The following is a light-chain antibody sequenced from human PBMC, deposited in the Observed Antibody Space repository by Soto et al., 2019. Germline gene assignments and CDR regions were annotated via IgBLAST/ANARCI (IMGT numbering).Light chain of an antibody. Sequence: EIVLTQSPGTLSLSPGERATLSCRASQSVSSSYLAWYQQKPGQAPRLLIYGASTRATGIPARFSGSGSGTEFTLTISSLQSEDFAVYYCQQYNNWPTLGQGTRLEIK. V-gene: IGKV3-15*01. J-gene: IGKJ5*01. CDR3: QQYNNWPT. CDR2: GAS. CDR1: QSVSSSY.